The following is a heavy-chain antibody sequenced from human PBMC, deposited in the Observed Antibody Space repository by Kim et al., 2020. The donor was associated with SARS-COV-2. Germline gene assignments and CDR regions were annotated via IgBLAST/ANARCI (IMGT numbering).Heavy chain of an antibody. CDR2: IWYDGSND. V-gene: IGHV3-33*06. CDR1: GFSFRNYG. D-gene: IGHD4-17*01. CDR3: AKDLAVTTSIEH. J-gene: IGHJ4*02. Sequence: GSLRLSCAASGFSFRNYGMHWVRQAPGKGLEWVAVIWYDGSNDYYADSVKGRFTISRDNSKNTLYLQMDSLRAEDTALYYCAKDLAVTTSIEHWGQGT.